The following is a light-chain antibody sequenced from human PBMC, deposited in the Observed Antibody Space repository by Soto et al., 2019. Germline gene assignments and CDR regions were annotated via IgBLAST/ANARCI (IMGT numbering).Light chain of an antibody. CDR3: QQRSNWPPEIT. CDR2: GAS. Sequence: EIVLTQSPATLSLSPGERATLSCRASQSVTSNYLAWYQQRPGQAPRLLIYGASSRATGIPDRFRGSGSGTDFTLTISSLEPEDSAVYCCQQRSNWPPEITFGQGTRLEIK. V-gene: IGKV3D-20*02. CDR1: QSVTSNY. J-gene: IGKJ5*01.